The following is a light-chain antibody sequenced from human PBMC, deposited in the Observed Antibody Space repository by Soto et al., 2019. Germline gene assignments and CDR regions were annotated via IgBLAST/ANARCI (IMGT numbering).Light chain of an antibody. CDR1: QSVSNNY. V-gene: IGKV3-20*01. CDR2: GAS. Sequence: EIVLTQSPGTLSLSPGERATLSCRASQSVSNNYLAWYQQKPGQAPRLRIYGASNRATGIPDRFSGSGSGTDFTLTISRLEPEDFAVYYCQQYGTSPTWTFGQGTKVDIK. CDR3: QQYGTSPTWT. J-gene: IGKJ1*01.